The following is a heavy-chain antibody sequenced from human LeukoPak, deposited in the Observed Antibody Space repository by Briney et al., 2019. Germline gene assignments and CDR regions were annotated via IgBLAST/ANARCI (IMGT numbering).Heavy chain of an antibody. D-gene: IGHD6-13*01. Sequence: GRSLRLSCAASGFTFDDYAMHWVRQAPGKGLEWVSGISWNSGSIGYADSVKGRFTISRDNAKNSLYLQMNSLRAEDTAVYYCAKYNWYRYYWGQGTLVTVSS. CDR1: GFTFDDYA. CDR2: ISWNSGSI. J-gene: IGHJ4*02. V-gene: IGHV3-9*01. CDR3: AKYNWYRYY.